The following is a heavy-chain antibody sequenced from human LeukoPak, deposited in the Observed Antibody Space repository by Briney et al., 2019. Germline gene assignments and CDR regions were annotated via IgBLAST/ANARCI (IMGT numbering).Heavy chain of an antibody. V-gene: IGHV4-34*01. CDR2: INHSGST. CDR3: ARSLIAVAGYYFDY. CDR1: GGSFSGYY. D-gene: IGHD6-19*01. Sequence: PSETLSLTCAVYGGSFSGYYWSWIRQPPGKGLEWIGEINHSGSTNYNPSLKSRVTISVDTSKNQFSLKLSSVTAADTAVYYCARSLIAVAGYYFDYWGQGTLVTVSS. J-gene: IGHJ4*02.